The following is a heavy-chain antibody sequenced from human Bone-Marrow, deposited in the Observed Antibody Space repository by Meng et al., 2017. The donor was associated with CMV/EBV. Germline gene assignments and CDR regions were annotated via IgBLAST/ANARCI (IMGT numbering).Heavy chain of an antibody. CDR1: GFTFGNFV. J-gene: IGHJ4*02. V-gene: IGHV3-30*04. D-gene: IGHD3-10*01. CDR3: GRNLPPGAPQVPDH. CDR2: ISSDGGNK. Sequence: GESLKTSCAASGFTFGNFVMHWVRQAPGKGLEWVSVISSDGGNKYYGDSVRGRFTISTDNSKNTLYLQMNSLRGEDTAVYYCGRNLPPGAPQVPDHWGQGTLVTVSS.